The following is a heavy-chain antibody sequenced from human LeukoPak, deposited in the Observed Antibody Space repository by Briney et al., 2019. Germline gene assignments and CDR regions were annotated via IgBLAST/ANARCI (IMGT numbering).Heavy chain of an antibody. D-gene: IGHD2-15*01. V-gene: IGHV3-23*01. CDR3: AKVRPRGGSAAKYYFDY. J-gene: IGHJ4*02. CDR1: GFTFSSYG. CDR2: ISGSGGST. Sequence: GGSLRLSCAASGFTFSSYGMHWVRQAPGKGLEWVSAISGSGGSTYYADSVKGRFTISRDNSKNTLYLQMNSLRAEDTAVYYCAKVRPRGGSAAKYYFDYWGQGTLVTVSS.